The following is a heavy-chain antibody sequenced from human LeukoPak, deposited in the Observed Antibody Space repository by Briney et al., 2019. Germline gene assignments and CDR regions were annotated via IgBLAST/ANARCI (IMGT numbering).Heavy chain of an antibody. CDR1: GFTFDDYT. D-gene: IGHD1-1*01. J-gene: IGHJ4*02. V-gene: IGHV3-43*01. CDR2: ISWDGGGT. CDR3: TTSECEY. Sequence: GGPLRLSCGASGFTFDDYTMHWVRQAPGKGLEWVSLISWDGGGTYYADSVKGRFTISRDNAKTSLFLQMNSLRPEDTVIYYCTTSECEYWGQGALVTVSS.